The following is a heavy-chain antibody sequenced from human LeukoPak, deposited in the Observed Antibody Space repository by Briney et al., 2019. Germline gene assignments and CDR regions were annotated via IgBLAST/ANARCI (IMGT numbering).Heavy chain of an antibody. CDR3: AYSYDRSGYYYIAFDM. J-gene: IGHJ3*02. CDR1: GFSLSTSGVA. CDR2: IYWNDDK. D-gene: IGHD3-22*01. V-gene: IGHV2-5*01. Sequence: CGPTLANPTQTLTLTCTFSGFSLSTSGVAVGWIRQPPGKALEWLALIYWNDDKGYSPSLKSRLTITKDTSKNQVVLTMTNMDPVDTGTYYCAYSYDRSGYYYIAFDMWGPGTMVTVSS.